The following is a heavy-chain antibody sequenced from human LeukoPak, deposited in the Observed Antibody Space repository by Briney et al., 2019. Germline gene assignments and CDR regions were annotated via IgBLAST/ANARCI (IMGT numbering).Heavy chain of an antibody. Sequence: SGTLSLTCTVSSGSISDYYWSWIRQPPGKGLEWIGYIYYSGSTNYNPSLKSRVPILVDMSKNQFSLKMSSVTAADTAVYYCARELKVGNTGYYFDYWGQGTLVTVSS. CDR1: SGSISDYY. CDR3: ARELKVGNTGYYFDY. V-gene: IGHV4-59*01. CDR2: IYYSGST. D-gene: IGHD2/OR15-2a*01. J-gene: IGHJ4*02.